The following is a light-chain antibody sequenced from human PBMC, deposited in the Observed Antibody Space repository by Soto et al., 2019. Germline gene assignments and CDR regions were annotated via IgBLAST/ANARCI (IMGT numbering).Light chain of an antibody. CDR1: SSDVGGYNY. CDR3: SSYTSSSTLAV. V-gene: IGLV2-14*01. CDR2: DVS. Sequence: QSVLTQPASVSGSPGQSITISCTGTSSDVGGYNYVSWYQQHPGKAPKLMIYDVSNRPSGVSNRFSDSKSGNTASLTISGLQAEDEADYYCSSYTSSSTLAVFGTGTKVTVL. J-gene: IGLJ1*01.